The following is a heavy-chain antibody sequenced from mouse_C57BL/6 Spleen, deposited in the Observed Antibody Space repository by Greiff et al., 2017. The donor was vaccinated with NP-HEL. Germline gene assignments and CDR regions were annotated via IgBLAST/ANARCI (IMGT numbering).Heavy chain of an antibody. V-gene: IGHV5-16*01. CDR2: INYDGSST. CDR1: GFTFSDYY. D-gene: IGHD1-1*01. J-gene: IGHJ2*01. CDR3: ARGLYYYGSSYGGYLDY. Sequence: EVQLVESEGGLVQPGSSMKLSCTASGFTFSDYYMPWVRQVPEKGLEWVANINYDGSSTYYLDPLKGRFIISRDNAKNILYLQMSRLKPKDTDTDYCARGLYYYGSSYGGYLDYWGQGTTLTVSS.